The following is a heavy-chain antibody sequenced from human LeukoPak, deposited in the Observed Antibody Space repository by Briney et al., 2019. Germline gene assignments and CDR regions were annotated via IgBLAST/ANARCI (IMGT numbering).Heavy chain of an antibody. V-gene: IGHV3-9*01. CDR3: ANLGPYDFWRDYYYMDV. J-gene: IGHJ6*03. CDR2: INWNGGSL. CDR1: GFSFDDYA. D-gene: IGHD3-3*01. Sequence: PGGSLRLSCAASGFSFDDYAMHWVRQAPGKGLEWVSTINWNGGSLVYAASVKGRFTISRDNSKNTLYLQMNSLRAEDTAVYYCANLGPYDFWRDYYYMDVWGKGTTVTVSS.